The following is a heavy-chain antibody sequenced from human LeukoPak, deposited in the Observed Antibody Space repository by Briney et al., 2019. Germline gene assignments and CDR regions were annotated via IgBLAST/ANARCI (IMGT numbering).Heavy chain of an antibody. CDR1: GGTFSSYA. CDR3: ARDSPERSKGYYDILTGYYPFDY. V-gene: IGHV1-69*05. CDR2: IIPIFGTA. D-gene: IGHD3-9*01. Sequence: SSVKVSFKASGGTFSSYAISWVRQAPGQGLEWMGGIIPIFGTANYAQKFQGRVTITTDESTSTAYMELSSLRSEDTAVYYCARDSPERSKGYYDILTGYYPFDYWGQGTLVTVSS. J-gene: IGHJ4*02.